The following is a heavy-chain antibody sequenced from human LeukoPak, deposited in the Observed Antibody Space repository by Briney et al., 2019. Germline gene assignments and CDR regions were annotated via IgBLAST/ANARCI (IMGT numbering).Heavy chain of an antibody. V-gene: IGHV3-33*01. CDR2: IWYDGSNK. Sequence: GGSLRLSCAASGFTFSSYGMHWVRQAPGKGLEWVAVIWYDGSNKYYADSVKGRFTISRDNPKNTLYLQMNSLRAEDTAVYYCARGTPTKGMDVWGKGTTVTVSS. CDR3: ARGTPTKGMDV. J-gene: IGHJ6*04. D-gene: IGHD2-2*01. CDR1: GFTFSSYG.